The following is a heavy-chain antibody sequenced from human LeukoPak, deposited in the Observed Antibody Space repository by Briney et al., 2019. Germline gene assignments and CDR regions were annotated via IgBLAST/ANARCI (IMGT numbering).Heavy chain of an antibody. D-gene: IGHD1/OR15-1a*01. CDR3: TRDWRNKAFDI. V-gene: IGHV3-74*01. CDR2: IKGDGSSI. CDR1: GFTLSSYW. Sequence: GGSLRLSCAASGFTLSSYWMHWVRQAPGKGLVWVSCIKGDGSSISYADSVKGRFTISRDNAKNTLYLQTNSLRSEDTAVYYCTRDWRNKAFDIWGQGTMVTVSS. J-gene: IGHJ3*02.